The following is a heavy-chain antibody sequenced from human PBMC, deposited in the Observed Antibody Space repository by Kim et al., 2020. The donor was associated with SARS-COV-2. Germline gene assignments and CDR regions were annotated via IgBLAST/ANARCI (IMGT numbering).Heavy chain of an antibody. CDR2: VYYTGST. Sequence: SETLSLTCTVSGDSINTHYWSWIRQPPGKGLDCIGYVYYTGSTNYNPSLKSRVTISVDTSKSQFSLKLTSVTAADTAVYYCARQGGSGWTDYFDFWGQGILVTVSS. J-gene: IGHJ4*02. V-gene: IGHV4-59*11. CDR1: GDSINTHY. CDR3: ARQGGSGWTDYFDF. D-gene: IGHD6-19*01.